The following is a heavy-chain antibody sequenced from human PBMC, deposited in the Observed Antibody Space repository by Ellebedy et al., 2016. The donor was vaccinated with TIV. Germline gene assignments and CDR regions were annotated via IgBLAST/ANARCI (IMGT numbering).Heavy chain of an antibody. CDR1: GGSISSGDYY. Sequence: MPSETLSLTCTVSGGSISSGDYYWSWIRQPPGKGLEWIGYIYYSGSTYYNPSLKSRVTISVDTSKNQFSLKLSSVTAADTAVYYCARLWAGYCSGGSCSKTVDYWGQGTLVTVSS. CDR3: ARLWAGYCSGGSCSKTVDY. D-gene: IGHD2-15*01. V-gene: IGHV4-30-4*01. J-gene: IGHJ4*02. CDR2: IYYSGST.